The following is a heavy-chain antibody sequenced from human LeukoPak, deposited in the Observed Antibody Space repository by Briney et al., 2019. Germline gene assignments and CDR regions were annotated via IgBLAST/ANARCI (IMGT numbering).Heavy chain of an antibody. Sequence: SETLSLTCTVSGGSISSSSYYWGWIRQPPGKGLEWIGSIYYSRSTYYNPSLKSRVTISVDTSKNQFSLKLSSVTAADTAVYYCARFRSGYLLLGFDYWGQGTLVTVSS. CDR2: IYYSRST. J-gene: IGHJ4*02. CDR3: ARFRSGYLLLGFDY. D-gene: IGHD3-3*01. CDR1: GGSISSSSYY. V-gene: IGHV4-39*01.